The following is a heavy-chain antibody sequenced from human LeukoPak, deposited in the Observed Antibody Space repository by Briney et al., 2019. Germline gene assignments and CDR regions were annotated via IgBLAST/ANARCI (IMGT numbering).Heavy chain of an antibody. V-gene: IGHV3-15*01. CDR2: IKSKTDGGTT. D-gene: IGHD3-9*01. J-gene: IGHJ4*02. CDR3: TKQTRNYDILTGSTYRSFDY. CDR1: GFTFSNAW. Sequence: PGGSLRLSCAASGFTFSNAWMSWVRQAPGKGLEWVGRIKSKTDGGTTDYAAPVKGRFTISRDDSKNTLYLQMNSLKTEDTAVYYCTKQTRNYDILTGSTYRSFDYWGQGTLVTVSS.